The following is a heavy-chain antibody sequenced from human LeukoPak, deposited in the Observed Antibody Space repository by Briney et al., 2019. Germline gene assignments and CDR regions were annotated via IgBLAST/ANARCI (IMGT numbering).Heavy chain of an antibody. J-gene: IGHJ4*02. CDR1: GGSISSYY. D-gene: IGHD3-22*01. V-gene: IGHV4-59*01. CDR2: IYYSGST. CDR3: ARGEDYYDSSGYYYVYLLDY. Sequence: SETLSLNCTVSGGSISSYYWSWIRQPPGKGLEWIGYIYYSGSTNYNPSLKSRVTISVDTSKNQFSLKLSSVTAADTAVYYCARGEDYYDSSGYYYVYLLDYWGQGTLVTVSS.